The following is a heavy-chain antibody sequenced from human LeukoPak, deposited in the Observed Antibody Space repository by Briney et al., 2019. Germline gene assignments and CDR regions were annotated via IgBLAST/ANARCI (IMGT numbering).Heavy chain of an antibody. CDR1: GYTFGIYW. CDR3: TRENSGSLSLEY. CDR2: IKQDGSET. Sequence: GGSLRLSCAASGYTFGIYWMNWVRQAPGKGLEWVASIKQDGSETYYMESVQGRFTISRDNDMNFLYLQLSSLRAEDTAVYYCTRENSGSLSLEYWGQGTLVTVSS. J-gene: IGHJ4*02. V-gene: IGHV3-7*01. D-gene: IGHD1-26*01.